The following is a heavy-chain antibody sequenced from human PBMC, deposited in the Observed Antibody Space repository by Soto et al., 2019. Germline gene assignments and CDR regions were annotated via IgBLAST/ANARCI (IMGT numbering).Heavy chain of an antibody. CDR1: GGTFSSYA. Sequence: SVNVSCKASGGTFSSYAISWVRQAPGQGLEWMGGIIPIFGTANYAQKFQGRVTITADESTSTAYMELSSLRSEDTAVYYCAREWRRIAARPQEPIEGMDVWGQGTTVTVSS. D-gene: IGHD6-6*01. V-gene: IGHV1-69*13. J-gene: IGHJ6*02. CDR2: IIPIFGTA. CDR3: AREWRRIAARPQEPIEGMDV.